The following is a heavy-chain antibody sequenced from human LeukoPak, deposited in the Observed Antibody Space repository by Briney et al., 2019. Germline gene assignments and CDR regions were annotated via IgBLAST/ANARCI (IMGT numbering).Heavy chain of an antibody. J-gene: IGHJ4*02. CDR1: GYTLTELS. Sequence: ASVKVSCKVSGYTLTELSILWVRQAPRKGLEWMGGFYPEDGETIYAQKFQGRVTMTEDTSTDTAYMELSSLRSEDTAVYYCARDLGYCSGGSCRIFDYWGQGTLVTVSS. D-gene: IGHD2-15*01. CDR3: ARDLGYCSGGSCRIFDY. V-gene: IGHV1-24*01. CDR2: FYPEDGET.